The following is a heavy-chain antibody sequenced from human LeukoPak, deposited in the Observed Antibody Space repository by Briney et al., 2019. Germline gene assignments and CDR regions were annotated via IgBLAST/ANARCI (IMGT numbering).Heavy chain of an antibody. Sequence: GGSLRLSCAASGFTFSSYSMNWVRQAPGKGLEWVSYISSSSSTIYYAGSVKGRFTISRDNAKNSLYLQMNSLRAEDTAVYYCARRYCSSTSCCLDYWGQGTLVTVSS. CDR2: ISSSSSTI. CDR1: GFTFSSYS. CDR3: ARRYCSSTSCCLDY. J-gene: IGHJ4*02. V-gene: IGHV3-48*01. D-gene: IGHD2-2*01.